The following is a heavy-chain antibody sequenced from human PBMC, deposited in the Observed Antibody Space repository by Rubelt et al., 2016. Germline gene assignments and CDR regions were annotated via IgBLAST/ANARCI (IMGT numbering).Heavy chain of an antibody. V-gene: IGHV6-1*01. CDR1: SNSAA. CDR2: TYYRSKWYT. Sequence: QVQLQQSGPGLVKPSQTLSSNSAAWNWVRQSPSRGLEWLGRTYYRSKWYTEYAVSVKSRITFNPDTSKNQFSLRLNCVTPEDTAIYYCARGVHCFDYWGQGTLVTVSS. CDR3: ARGVHCFDY. D-gene: IGHD3-10*01. J-gene: IGHJ4*02.